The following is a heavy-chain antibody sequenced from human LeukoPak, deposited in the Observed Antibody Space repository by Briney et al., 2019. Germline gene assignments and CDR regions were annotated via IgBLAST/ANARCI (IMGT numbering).Heavy chain of an antibody. J-gene: IGHJ4*02. Sequence: SSSSYYWGWIRQPPGKGLEWMGIIYPGDSDTRYSPSFQGQVTISADKSISTAYLQWSSLKASDTAMYYCARLTGAYFDYWGQGTLVTVSS. CDR2: IYPGDSDT. CDR3: ARLTGAYFDY. D-gene: IGHD7-27*01. V-gene: IGHV5-51*01. CDR1: SSSSYY.